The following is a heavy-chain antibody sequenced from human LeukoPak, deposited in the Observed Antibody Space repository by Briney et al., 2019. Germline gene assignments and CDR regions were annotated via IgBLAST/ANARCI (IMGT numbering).Heavy chain of an antibody. CDR1: GYTFNTFG. Sequence: GAAVTVSSKASGYTFNTFGVSWGRQAPGQGLEWMGWINTNNGYTDYAQKLQGRVTITTDTSTSTGYMELRRLRSDDAAVYNCARRGCVGNCYLFDSWGQGTLVTVPS. D-gene: IGHD2-15*01. V-gene: IGHV1-18*01. CDR3: ARRGCVGNCYLFDS. CDR2: INTNNGYT. J-gene: IGHJ4*02.